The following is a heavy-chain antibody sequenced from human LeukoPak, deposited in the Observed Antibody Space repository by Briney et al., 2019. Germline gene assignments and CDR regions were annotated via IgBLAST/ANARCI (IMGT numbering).Heavy chain of an antibody. CDR2: ISYDGSNK. CDR3: ARDRYSGSYLQTGPCAH. V-gene: IGHV3-30*03. J-gene: IGHJ4*02. Sequence: GRSLRLSCAASRFTFSSYGMHWVRQAPGKGLEWVAVISYDGSNKSYANSVKGRFTISRDNSKNTLYLQMNSLRAEDTAVYYCARDRYSGSYLQTGPCAHWGQGTLVTVSS. CDR1: RFTFSSYG. D-gene: IGHD1-26*01.